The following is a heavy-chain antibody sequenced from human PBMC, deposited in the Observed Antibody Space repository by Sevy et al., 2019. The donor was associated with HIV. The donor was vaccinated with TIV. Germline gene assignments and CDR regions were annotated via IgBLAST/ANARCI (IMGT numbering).Heavy chain of an antibody. V-gene: IGHV3-53*01. CDR3: ARVGYCRGGTCFSGFYYAMDV. J-gene: IGHJ6*02. CDR1: GFTLTNEF. CDR2: VYSGGAT. D-gene: IGHD2-15*01. Sequence: GGSLRLSCGVSGFTLTNEFFSWVRQAPGKGLEWVAVVYSGGATYYADSVKGRFTISRDKSKSTLYLQMKSLRAEDTAVYYCARVGYCRGGTCFSGFYYAMDVWGQGTTVTVSS.